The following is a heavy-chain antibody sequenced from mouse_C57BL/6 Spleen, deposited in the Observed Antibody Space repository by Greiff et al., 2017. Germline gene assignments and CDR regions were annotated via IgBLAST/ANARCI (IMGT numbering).Heavy chain of an antibody. CDR3: ERGGRLLRGSSEGFAY. CDR1: GFTFSDYG. D-gene: IGHD1-1*01. CDR2: ISSGSSTI. V-gene: IGHV5-17*01. J-gene: IGHJ3*01. Sequence: EVLLVESGGGLVKPGGSLKLSCAASGFTFSDYGMHWVRQAPEQGLEWVAYISSGSSTISYAHTVKGRFTIPRDNSKHTLFLQMNSLRSEDTAMYYGERGGRLLRGSSEGFAYWGKGTLVTVSA.